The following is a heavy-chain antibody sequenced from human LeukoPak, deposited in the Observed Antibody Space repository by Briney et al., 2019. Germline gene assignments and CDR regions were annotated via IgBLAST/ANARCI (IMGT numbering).Heavy chain of an antibody. J-gene: IGHJ5*02. CDR3: ARDLGSSSYNWLDP. Sequence: ASVKVSCKASAYTFSNYYVHWVRQAPGQGLEWMGIISPSGDSTTYAQKFQGRVTMTRDTSTSTVYMELSSLRFEDTAVYYCARDLGSSSYNWLDPWGQGTLVTVSS. V-gene: IGHV1-46*01. CDR2: ISPSGDST. CDR1: AYTFSNYY. D-gene: IGHD6-6*01.